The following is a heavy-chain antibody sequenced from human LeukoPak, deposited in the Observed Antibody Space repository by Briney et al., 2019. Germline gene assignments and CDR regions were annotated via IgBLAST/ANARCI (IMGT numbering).Heavy chain of an antibody. J-gene: IGHJ4*02. CDR3: ARGKFVARVDY. D-gene: IGHD2-15*01. CDR1: GGSFSVYY. V-gene: IGHV4-34*01. CDR2: INHSGST. Sequence: SETLSLTCAVYGGSFSVYYWSWIRQPPGKGLEWIGEINHSGSTNYNPSLKSRVTISVDTSKNQFSLKLSSVTAADTAVYYCARGKFVARVDYWGQGTLVTVSS.